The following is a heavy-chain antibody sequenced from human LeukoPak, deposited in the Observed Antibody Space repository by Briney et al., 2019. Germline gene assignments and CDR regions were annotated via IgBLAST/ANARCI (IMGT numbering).Heavy chain of an antibody. V-gene: IGHV1-24*01. CDR1: GYTLTELS. Sequence: ASVKVSCKVSGYTLTELSMHWVRQAPGKGLEWMGGFDPEDGETIYAQKFQGRVTMTEDTSTDTAYMELSSLRSEDTAVYYCASRTIFGVVFNYWGQGTLVTVSS. CDR2: FDPEDGET. D-gene: IGHD3-3*01. CDR3: ASRTIFGVVFNY. J-gene: IGHJ4*02.